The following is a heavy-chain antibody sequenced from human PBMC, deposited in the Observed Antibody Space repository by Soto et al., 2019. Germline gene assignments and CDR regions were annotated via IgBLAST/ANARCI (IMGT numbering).Heavy chain of an antibody. CDR2: INAGNGNT. D-gene: IGHD2-2*01. J-gene: IGHJ6*03. CDR1: GYTFTNYA. V-gene: IGHV1-3*01. CDR3: ARGHLAVVPVASWYFYMDV. Sequence: QVQLVQSGAEVEKPGASVKVSCKASGYTFTNYAVHWVRQAPGQRREWMWWINAGNGNTRYSQKFQGRVTITRDTSARTAFMELSSLRSEDTAVYYCARGHLAVVPVASWYFYMDVWGKGTTVTVSS.